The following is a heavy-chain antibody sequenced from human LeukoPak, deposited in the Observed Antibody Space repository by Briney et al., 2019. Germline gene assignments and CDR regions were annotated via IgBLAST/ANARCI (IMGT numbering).Heavy chain of an antibody. J-gene: IGHJ4*02. V-gene: IGHV3-74*01. CDR2: IKSDGSST. Sequence: GGSLRLSCAASGFTFSSYWMHWVRQAPGKGLVWVSRIKSDGSSTSYADSVKGRFTVSRDDSKNTLYLQMNSLRVEDTALYYCAKESNGRRFDFDYWGQGTLATVSS. D-gene: IGHD1-26*01. CDR1: GFTFSSYW. CDR3: AKESNGRRFDFDY.